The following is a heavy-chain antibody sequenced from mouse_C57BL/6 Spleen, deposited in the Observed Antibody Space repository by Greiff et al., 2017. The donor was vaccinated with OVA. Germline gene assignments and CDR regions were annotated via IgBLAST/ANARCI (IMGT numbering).Heavy chain of an antibody. CDR2: IYPGSGNT. D-gene: IGHD1-1*01. Sequence: VMLVESGPELVKPGASVKISCKASGYSFTSYYIHWVKQRPGQGLEWIGWIYPGSGNTKYNEKFKGKATLTADTSSSTAYMQLSSLTSEDSAVYYCARWYYGSSPYFDYWGQGTTLTVSS. J-gene: IGHJ2*01. CDR3: ARWYYGSSPYFDY. V-gene: IGHV1-66*01. CDR1: GYSFTSYY.